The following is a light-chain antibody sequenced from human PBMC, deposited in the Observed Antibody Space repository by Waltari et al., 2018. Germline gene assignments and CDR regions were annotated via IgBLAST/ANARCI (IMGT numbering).Light chain of an antibody. V-gene: IGLV3-19*01. J-gene: IGLJ2*01. CDR2: GKD. Sequence: SSALTQDPAVSVALGQTVRITCQGDSLRSSDASWYQQKPAQAPILVIYGKDNRPSGSPARFSGSTSGNSASLTITGSQAEDEADYYCHSRVVSNVRGAFGGGTKLTVL. CDR3: HSRVVSNVRGA. CDR1: SLRSSD.